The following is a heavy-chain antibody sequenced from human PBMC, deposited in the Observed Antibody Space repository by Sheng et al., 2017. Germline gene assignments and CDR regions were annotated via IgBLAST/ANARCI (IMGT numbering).Heavy chain of an antibody. CDR3: ASSFSSLAYCGGDCSRVLDY. D-gene: IGHD2-21*02. J-gene: IGHJ4*02. CDR2: ISAYNGNT. CDR1: GYTFTSYG. Sequence: QVQLVQSGAEVKKPGASVKVSCKASGYTFTSYGISWVRQAPGQGLEWMGWISAYNGNTNYAQKLQGRVTMTTDTSTSTAYMELRSLRSDDTAVYYCASSFSSLAYCGGDCSRVLDYWGQGTLVTVSS. V-gene: IGHV1-18*01.